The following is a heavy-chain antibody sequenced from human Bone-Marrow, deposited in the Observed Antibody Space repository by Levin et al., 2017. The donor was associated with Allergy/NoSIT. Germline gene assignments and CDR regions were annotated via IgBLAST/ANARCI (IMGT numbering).Heavy chain of an antibody. V-gene: IGHV3-21*01. Sequence: ASVKVSCIVSGFTFSDYSVYWVRQAPGKGLEWISSISSDSSDLYYADSVKGRFTISIDNAKNSLNLQVSSLRAEDTAVYHCVRGIIGDVRVAHKEAFDVWGQGTMVTVSS. D-gene: IGHD2/OR15-2a*01. CDR2: ISSDSSDL. CDR1: GFTFSDYS. J-gene: IGHJ3*01. CDR3: VRGIIGDVRVAHKEAFDV.